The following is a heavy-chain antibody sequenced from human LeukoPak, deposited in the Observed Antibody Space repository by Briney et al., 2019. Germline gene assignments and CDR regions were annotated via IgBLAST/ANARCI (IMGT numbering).Heavy chain of an antibody. CDR2: IIPIFGTA. D-gene: IGHD3-22*01. V-gene: IGHV1-69*13. CDR1: GGTFCIYA. Sequence: SVKVSCKASGGTFCIYAIIWVRQSPGQGLEWMGGIIPIFGTANYAQKFQGRVTITADESTSTAYMELSSLRSEDTAVYYCAREPDDSGGYEPLYFAYWGQRTLVTVSS. CDR3: AREPDDSGGYEPLYFAY. J-gene: IGHJ4*02.